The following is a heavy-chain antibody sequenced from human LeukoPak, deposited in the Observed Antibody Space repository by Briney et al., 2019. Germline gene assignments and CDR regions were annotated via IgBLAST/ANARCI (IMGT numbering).Heavy chain of an antibody. J-gene: IGHJ4*02. CDR1: GFTFSNYG. CDR2: LRYDGSNK. CDR3: AKDSRMMVVFITGKGTEFDY. D-gene: IGHD3-22*01. V-gene: IGHV3-30*02. Sequence: GGSLRLSCAASGFTFSNYGMHWIRQAPGKGLEWVAFLRYDGSNKYYSDSVKGRFTVSRDNSKNTLYLQMNSLRAEDTAVYYCAKDSRMMVVFITGKGTEFDYWGQGALVTVSS.